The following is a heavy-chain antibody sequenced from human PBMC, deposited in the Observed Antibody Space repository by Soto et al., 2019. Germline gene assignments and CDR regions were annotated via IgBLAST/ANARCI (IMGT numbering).Heavy chain of an antibody. CDR3: AKNGDFWSWGMDV. CDR2: ISSSGDAT. CDR1: GFTFITYA. Sequence: LRLSCAASGFTFITYAMTWVRQAPGKGLEWVSIISSSGDATYYLDSVKGRFTISRDNSRNTLNLQMNSLRAEDTAVYYCAKNGDFWSWGMDVWGQGTTVTVSS. J-gene: IGHJ6*02. V-gene: IGHV3-23*01. D-gene: IGHD3-3*01.